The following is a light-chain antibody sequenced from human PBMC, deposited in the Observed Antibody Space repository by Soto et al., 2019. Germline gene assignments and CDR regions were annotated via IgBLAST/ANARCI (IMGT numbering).Light chain of an antibody. CDR2: RPS. CDR3: QQYGSSGT. CDR1: QSVSSN. Sequence: EIVMTQSPSTLSVSPGERATLSCRASQSVSSNLAWYQQKPGQAPRVLIYRPSIRATGISDRFSGSGSGTDFTLTISRLEPEDFAVYYCQQYGSSGTFGQGTKVDIK. V-gene: IGKV3-20*01. J-gene: IGKJ1*01.